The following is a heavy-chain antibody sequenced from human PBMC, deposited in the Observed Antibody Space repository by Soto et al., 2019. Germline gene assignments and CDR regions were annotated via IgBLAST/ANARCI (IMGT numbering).Heavy chain of an antibody. Sequence: SETLSLTCTVSGGSISSSSYYWGWIRQPPGKGLEWIGSIYYSGSTYYNPSLTSRVTISVDTSKNQFSLKLSSVTAADTAVYYCARQMTTVTTSHYYYYGMEVWGQGTTVTVSS. CDR3: ARQMTTVTTSHYYYYGMEV. J-gene: IGHJ6*02. CDR1: GGSISSSSYY. CDR2: IYYSGST. D-gene: IGHD4-4*01. V-gene: IGHV4-39*01.